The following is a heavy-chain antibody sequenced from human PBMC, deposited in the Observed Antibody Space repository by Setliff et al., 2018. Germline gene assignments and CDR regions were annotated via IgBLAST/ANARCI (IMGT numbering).Heavy chain of an antibody. D-gene: IGHD2-2*01. J-gene: IGHJ6*03. Sequence: SETLSLTCAVSGYSISSGYYWGWIRQPPGKGLEWIGSIYHSGSTNYNPSLKSRVTISVDTSKNQFSLKLSSVTAAATAVYYCARKSRNIVVVPAAVIYYYYYSMDVWGKGTTVTVSS. CDR3: ARKSRNIVVVPAAVIYYYYYSMDV. CDR2: IYHSGST. CDR1: GYSISSGYY. V-gene: IGHV4-38-2*01.